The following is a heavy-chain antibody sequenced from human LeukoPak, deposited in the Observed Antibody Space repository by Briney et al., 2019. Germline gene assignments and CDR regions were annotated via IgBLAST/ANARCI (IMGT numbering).Heavy chain of an antibody. D-gene: IGHD3-3*01. CDR3: ARDSTIFGVVPDV. CDR2: INHSGST. Sequence: SETLSLTCAVYGGSFSGYYWSWIRQPPGKGLEWIGEINHSGSTNYNPSLKSRVTISVDTSKNQFSLKLSSVTAADTAVYYCARDSTIFGVVPDVWGKGTTVTVSS. V-gene: IGHV4-34*01. CDR1: GGSFSGYY. J-gene: IGHJ6*04.